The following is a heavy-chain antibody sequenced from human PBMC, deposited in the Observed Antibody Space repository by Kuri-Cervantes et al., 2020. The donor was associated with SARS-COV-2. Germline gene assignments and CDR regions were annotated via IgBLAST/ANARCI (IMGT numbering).Heavy chain of an antibody. Sequence: GESLKISCLTSGFTFTDYGMAWVRRAPGKVLEWVSSINYSGGSTYYAASVRGRFTISRDNSKNMLYLQMNSLRAEDTAVYYCARDRAAAGVYYSDYWGQGTLVTVSS. CDR2: INYSGGST. CDR1: GFTFTDYG. D-gene: IGHD6-13*01. CDR3: ARDRAAAGVYYSDY. V-gene: IGHV3-23*01. J-gene: IGHJ4*02.